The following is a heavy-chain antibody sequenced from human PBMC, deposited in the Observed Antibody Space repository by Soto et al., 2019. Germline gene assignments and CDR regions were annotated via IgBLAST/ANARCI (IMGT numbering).Heavy chain of an antibody. V-gene: IGHV1-69*13. D-gene: IGHD4-17*01. CDR1: GGSFSTYG. CDR2: IIPKFGTT. Sequence: QVQLVQSGAEVKKPGSSVKVSCKASGGSFSTYGINWVRLAPGQGLEWMGGIIPKFGTTNYAQKFRGRVTITADESTNTAYMELNYLRSEDTAVYFCARELDPYYGGNSLSLDYWGQGTLVIVSS. CDR3: ARELDPYYGGNSLSLDY. J-gene: IGHJ4*02.